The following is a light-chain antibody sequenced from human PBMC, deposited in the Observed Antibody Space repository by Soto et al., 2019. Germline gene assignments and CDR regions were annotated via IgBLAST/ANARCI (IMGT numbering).Light chain of an antibody. CDR1: QGISSW. CDR3: QQYGSSPQT. J-gene: IGKJ1*01. V-gene: IGKV1-12*01. CDR2: GAS. Sequence: DIQMTQSPSSVSASVGDRVTITCRASQGISSWLAWYQQKPGKAPKLLIYGASSRATGIPDRFSGSGSGTDFTLTISRLEPEDFAVYYCQQYGSSPQTFGQGTKVEIK.